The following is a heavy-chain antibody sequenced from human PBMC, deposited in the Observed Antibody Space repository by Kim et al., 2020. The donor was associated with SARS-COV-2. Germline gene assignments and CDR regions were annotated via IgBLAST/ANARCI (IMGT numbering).Heavy chain of an antibody. CDR1: GGSFSGYY. J-gene: IGHJ5*02. Sequence: SETLSLTCAVYGGSFSGYYWSWIRQPPGKGLEWIGEINHSGSTNYNPSLKSRVTISVDTSKNQFSLKLSSVTAADTAVYYCARANRLNVVVVAATLDWFDPWGQGTLVTVSS. D-gene: IGHD2-15*01. CDR2: INHSGST. V-gene: IGHV4-34*01. CDR3: ARANRLNVVVVAATLDWFDP.